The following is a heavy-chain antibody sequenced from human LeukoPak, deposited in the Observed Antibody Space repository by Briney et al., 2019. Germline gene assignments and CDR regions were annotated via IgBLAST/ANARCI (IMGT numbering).Heavy chain of an antibody. J-gene: IGHJ4*02. V-gene: IGHV1-2*02. CDR1: GYTFTGYY. Sequence: ASVKVSCKASGYTFTGYYMHWVRQAPGQGLEWMGWINPNSGGTNYAQKFQGRVTMTRDTSISTAYMELSRLRSDDTAVYYCARDGPPSGSYKFDYWGQGTLVTVSS. D-gene: IGHD1-26*01. CDR2: INPNSGGT. CDR3: ARDGPPSGSYKFDY.